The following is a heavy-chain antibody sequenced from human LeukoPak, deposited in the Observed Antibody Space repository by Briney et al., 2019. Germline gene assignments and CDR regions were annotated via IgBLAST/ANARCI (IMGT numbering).Heavy chain of an antibody. J-gene: IGHJ4*02. CDR1: GYTFSGFY. V-gene: IGHV1-46*01. CDR3: AREPPESYYFDN. CDR2: IKVSGGRT. Sequence: ASVKVSCKASGYTFSGFYAHWVRQAPGQGLEWMGIIKVSGGRTEYAQKFQGRVTVTRDMSTSTVYMELNNLRSEDTAVYYCAREPPESYYFDNWGQGTLVTVSS.